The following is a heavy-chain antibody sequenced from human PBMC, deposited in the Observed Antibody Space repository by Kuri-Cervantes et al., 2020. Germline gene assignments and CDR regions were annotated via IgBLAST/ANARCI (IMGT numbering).Heavy chain of an antibody. CDR3: ARGGYGSGSYYYYGMDV. CDR2: INPNSGGT. V-gene: IGHV1-2*02. Sequence: ASVKVSCKASGYTFTGYYMHWVRQAPGQGLEWMGWINPNSGGTNYAQKFQGRVTVTRDTSISTAYMELSRLRSDDTAVYYCARGGYGSGSYYYYGMDVWGQGTTVTVSS. J-gene: IGHJ6*02. D-gene: IGHD3-10*01. CDR1: GYTFTGYY.